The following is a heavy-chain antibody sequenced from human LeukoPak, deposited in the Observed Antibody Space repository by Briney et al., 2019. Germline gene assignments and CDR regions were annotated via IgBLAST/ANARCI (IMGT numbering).Heavy chain of an antibody. D-gene: IGHD6-6*01. J-gene: IGHJ4*02. CDR3: AKGSSSSSGRPDC. CDR1: GFTFSNYA. Sequence: GGSLRLSCAASGFTFSNYAMTWVRQAPGKGLEWVSSISGSGGNTDYADSVKGRFTISRDSSKNTLYLELNSLRAEDTAVYYCAKGSSSSSGRPDCWGQGTLVAVSS. V-gene: IGHV3-23*01. CDR2: ISGSGGNT.